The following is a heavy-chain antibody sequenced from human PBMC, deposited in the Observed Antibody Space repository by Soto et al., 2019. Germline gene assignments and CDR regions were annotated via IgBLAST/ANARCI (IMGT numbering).Heavy chain of an antibody. CDR2: INHSGST. J-gene: IGHJ6*03. CDR1: GGSFSGYY. V-gene: IGHV4-34*01. D-gene: IGHD4-4*01. CDR3: ARGSPVTWQYMDV. Sequence: SETLSLTCAVYGGSFSGYYWSWIRQPPGKGLEWIGEINHSGSTNYNPSLKSRVTISVDTSKNQFSLKLSSVTAADTAVYYCARGSPVTWQYMDVWGKGTTVTVSS.